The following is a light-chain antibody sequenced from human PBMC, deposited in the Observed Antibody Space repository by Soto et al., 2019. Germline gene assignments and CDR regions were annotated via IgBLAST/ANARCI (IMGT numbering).Light chain of an antibody. Sequence: IILTQSPGTLSLSPGERVTLSCKASQTINNNYVAWYQQRPGRAPRLLVYGASARATGIPDRFRGSGAGTDFTLTISRLEPEDFAVYYCQHHGDLIGFGGGTKVEI. CDR2: GAS. J-gene: IGKJ4*01. CDR1: QTINNNY. V-gene: IGKV3-20*01. CDR3: QHHGDLIG.